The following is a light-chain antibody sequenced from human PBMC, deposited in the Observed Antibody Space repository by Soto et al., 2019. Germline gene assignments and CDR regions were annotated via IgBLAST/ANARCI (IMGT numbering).Light chain of an antibody. V-gene: IGKV1-5*01. CDR3: QQYDYSRT. J-gene: IGKJ1*01. CDR1: QNVTTS. Sequence: DVQLTQSPSTLSASVGDSVTITCRASQNVTTSLAWYQHKPGKAPKLLMFDVSNLESGVPSRFSGSGSGTEFTLSISSLDSDDLATYYCQQYDYSRTFGQGTKVDIK. CDR2: DVS.